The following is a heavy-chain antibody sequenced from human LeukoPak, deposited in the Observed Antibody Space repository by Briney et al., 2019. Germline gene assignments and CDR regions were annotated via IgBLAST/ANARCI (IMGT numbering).Heavy chain of an antibody. D-gene: IGHD5-12*01. CDR1: GYTFTGYY. CDR3: ARTYSGYLEFDY. V-gene: IGHV1-2*02. J-gene: IGHJ4*02. Sequence: ASVKVSCKASGYTFTGYYMHWVRQAPGQGLEWMGWINPNSGGTNYAQKFQGRVTMTRDTSISTAYMELSRLRSDDTAVYYGARTYSGYLEFDYWGQGTLVTVSS. CDR2: INPNSGGT.